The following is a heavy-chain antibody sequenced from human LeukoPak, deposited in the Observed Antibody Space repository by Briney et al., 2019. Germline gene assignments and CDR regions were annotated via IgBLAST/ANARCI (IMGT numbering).Heavy chain of an antibody. CDR2: IYSVGST. Sequence: PGGSLRLSCAASGFTVSSNYMSWVRQAPGKGLEWVSVIYSVGSTYYADSVKGRFTISGDNAKNALYLQMSCLRAEDTAVYYCARDRNDPWHSSSWHYGMDVWGQETTVSVSS. CDR1: GFTVSSNY. J-gene: IGHJ6*02. CDR3: ARDRNDPWHSSSWHYGMDV. D-gene: IGHD6-13*01. V-gene: IGHV3-53*01.